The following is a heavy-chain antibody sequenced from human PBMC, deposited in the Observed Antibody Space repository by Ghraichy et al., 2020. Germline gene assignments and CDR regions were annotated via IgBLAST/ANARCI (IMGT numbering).Heavy chain of an antibody. CDR3: ARELSAHDSSGYFSWGPCDY. J-gene: IGHJ4*02. V-gene: IGHV3-7*01. D-gene: IGHD3-22*01. CDR1: GFSFSNSW. Sequence: GESLNISCSASGFSFSNSWMTWVHHTPEKGLEWVANIKQDASETHYVDSVKGRFTISRDNAKNSLFLQMNRLRVEDTGLYYCARELSAHDSSGYFSWGPCDYWGQGSLVTVSS. CDR2: IKQDASET.